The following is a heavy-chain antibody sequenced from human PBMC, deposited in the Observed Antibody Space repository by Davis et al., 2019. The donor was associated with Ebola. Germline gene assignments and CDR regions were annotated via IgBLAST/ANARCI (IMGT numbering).Heavy chain of an antibody. J-gene: IGHJ4*02. CDR3: AKGPTTVTTVYYFDY. V-gene: IGHV3-23*01. D-gene: IGHD4-17*01. CDR1: GFTFTNHA. Sequence: GGSLRLSCAASGFTFTNHAMSWVRQAPGKGLEWVSVISASGTSTYNADSVKGRFTISRDNSKNTLYLQMNSLRAEDTAVYYCAKGPTTVTTVYYFDYWGQGTLVTVSS. CDR2: ISASGTST.